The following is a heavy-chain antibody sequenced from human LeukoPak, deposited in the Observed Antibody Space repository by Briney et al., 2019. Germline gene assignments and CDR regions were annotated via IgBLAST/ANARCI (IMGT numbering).Heavy chain of an antibody. Sequence: SETLSLTCAVYGGSFSGYYWSWLRQPPGKGLEWIGEINHRGSTNYNPSLKSRVTISVDTSKNQFSLQLSSVTAADTAVYYCASLLGNYGGNPDFDYWGQGTLVTVSS. CDR2: INHRGST. V-gene: IGHV4-34*01. CDR1: GGSFSGYY. D-gene: IGHD4-23*01. CDR3: ASLLGNYGGNPDFDY. J-gene: IGHJ4*02.